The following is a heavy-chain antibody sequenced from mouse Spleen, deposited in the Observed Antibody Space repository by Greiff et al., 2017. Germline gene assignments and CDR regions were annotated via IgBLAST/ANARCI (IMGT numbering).Heavy chain of an antibody. CDR1: GFSLTSYG. CDR2: IWSGGST. D-gene: IGHD1-1*01. J-gene: IGHJ1*01. V-gene: IGHV2-2*02. CDR3: ASHYYGSSYWYFDV. Sequence: VHLVESGPGLVQPSQSLSITCTVSGFSLTSYGVHWVRQSPGKGLEWLGVIWSGGSTDYNAAFISRLSISKDNSKSQVFFKMNSLQANDTAIYYCASHYYGSSYWYFDVWGAGTTVTVSS.